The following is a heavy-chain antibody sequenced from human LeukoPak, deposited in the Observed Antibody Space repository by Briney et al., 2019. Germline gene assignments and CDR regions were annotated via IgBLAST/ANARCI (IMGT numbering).Heavy chain of an antibody. V-gene: IGHV4-59*01. CDR1: GGSISSYY. J-gene: IGHJ4*02. CDR2: IFYSGST. Sequence: PSETLSLTCTVSGGSISSYYWSWIRQPPGKGLEWIGYIFYSGSTSYNPSLKSRVTISVDTSKNQFSLRLNSVTAADTAMYYCAGNDYGDYKSSFDYWGQGTLVTVSS. CDR3: AGNDYGDYKSSFDY. D-gene: IGHD4-17*01.